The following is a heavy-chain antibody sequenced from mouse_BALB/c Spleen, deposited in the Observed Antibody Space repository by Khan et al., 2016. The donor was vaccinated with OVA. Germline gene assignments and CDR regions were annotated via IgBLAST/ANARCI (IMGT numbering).Heavy chain of an antibody. CDR3: ARRGYDYGRGALFAY. V-gene: IGHV2-2*02. CDR1: GFSLSNYS. J-gene: IGHJ3*01. D-gene: IGHD2-4*01. Sequence: QVQLQQSGPGLVQPSQSLSITCTVSGFSLSNYSVHWVRQSPGKGLEWLGVIWSAGSTDYNAAFISRLTISKDNSRSQVFFKMNSLQPNDRAIYYCARRGYDYGRGALFAYWGQGTLVTVSA. CDR2: IWSAGST.